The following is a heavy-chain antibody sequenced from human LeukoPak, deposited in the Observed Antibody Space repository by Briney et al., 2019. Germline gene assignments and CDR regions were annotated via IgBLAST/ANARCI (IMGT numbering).Heavy chain of an antibody. CDR2: IKQDGSEK. J-gene: IGHJ6*04. D-gene: IGHD6-13*01. Sequence: PGGSLRLSCAASGFTFSSYWMSWVRQAPGKGLEWVANIKQDGSEKYYVDSVKGRFTISRDNAKNSLYLQMNSLRAEDTAVYYCAASLSEAAGPYYYGMDVWGKGTTVTVSS. V-gene: IGHV3-7*03. CDR1: GFTFSSYW. CDR3: AASLSEAAGPYYYGMDV.